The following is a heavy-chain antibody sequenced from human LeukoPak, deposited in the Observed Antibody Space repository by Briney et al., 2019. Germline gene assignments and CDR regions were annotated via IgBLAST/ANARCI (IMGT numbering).Heavy chain of an antibody. D-gene: IGHD3-3*01. Sequence: ASVKVSCKAFGYTFTSYYMHWVRQAPGQGLEWMGIINPSGGSTSYAQKFQGRVTMTRDTSTSTVYMELSSLRSEDTAVYYCATSLRFLERLLYWGQGTLVTVSS. V-gene: IGHV1-46*01. J-gene: IGHJ4*02. CDR3: ATSLRFLERLLY. CDR2: INPSGGST. CDR1: GYTFTSYY.